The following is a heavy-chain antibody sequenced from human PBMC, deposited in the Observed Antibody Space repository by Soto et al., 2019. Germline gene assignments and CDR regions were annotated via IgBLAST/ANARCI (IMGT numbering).Heavy chain of an antibody. CDR3: ARLYSYGYYYFDY. V-gene: IGHV4-31*03. CDR2: IYYSGST. CDR1: GDSISSGDHY. Sequence: SETLSLTCTVSGDSISSGDHYWSWIRQIPGKGLEWIGYIYYSGSTLNNPSLESRVMISVDTSKNQFSLNLDSVTAADTAIYYCARLYSYGYYYFDYCGPGTLVTVSS. D-gene: IGHD5-18*01. J-gene: IGHJ4*02.